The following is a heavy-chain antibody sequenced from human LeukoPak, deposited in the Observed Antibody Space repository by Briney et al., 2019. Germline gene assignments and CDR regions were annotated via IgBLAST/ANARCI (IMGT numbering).Heavy chain of an antibody. D-gene: IGHD2-8*01. Sequence: PSETLSLTCAVYGGSFSPYYWSWIRRSPDKGLEWIGEINHSRSTNYNPSLKSRVTISVDTSKNQFSLKLSSVTAADTAVYYCARGDCTNGVCYLFDYWGQGALVTVSS. CDR1: GGSFSPYY. J-gene: IGHJ4*02. V-gene: IGHV4-34*01. CDR2: INHSRST. CDR3: ARGDCTNGVCYLFDY.